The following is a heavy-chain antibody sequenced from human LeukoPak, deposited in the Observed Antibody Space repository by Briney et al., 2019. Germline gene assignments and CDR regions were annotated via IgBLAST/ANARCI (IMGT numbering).Heavy chain of an antibody. Sequence: GGSLRLSCAASGFTFSSYWMSWVRQAPGKGLEWVANIKKDGSEKYYMDSVRGRFTISRDNAKTSLSLHMNSLRAEDTAVYYCAKDPLNGPTTSLDYWGQGTLVTVSS. J-gene: IGHJ4*02. CDR3: AKDPLNGPTTSLDY. V-gene: IGHV3-7*01. CDR1: GFTFSSYW. D-gene: IGHD1-26*01. CDR2: IKKDGSEK.